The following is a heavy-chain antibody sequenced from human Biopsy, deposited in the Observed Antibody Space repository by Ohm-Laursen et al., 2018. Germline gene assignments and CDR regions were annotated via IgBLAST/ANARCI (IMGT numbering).Heavy chain of an antibody. J-gene: IGHJ6*02. Sequence: SETLSLTCTVSGGSIGGGEYYWNWIRQHPGKGLEWIGLISYSGTTYYNPSLKSRVTISVDTSKNQFSLRLNSVTAADTAVYYCARATNSTGWPYYYFYGMDVWGQGTTVTVSS. V-gene: IGHV4-31*03. CDR3: ARATNSTGWPYYYFYGMDV. CDR1: GGSIGGGEYY. D-gene: IGHD2/OR15-2a*01. CDR2: ISYSGTT.